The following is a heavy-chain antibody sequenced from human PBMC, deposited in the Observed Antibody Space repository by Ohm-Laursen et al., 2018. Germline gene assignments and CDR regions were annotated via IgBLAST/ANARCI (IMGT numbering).Heavy chain of an antibody. J-gene: IGHJ4*02. D-gene: IGHD3-22*01. CDR3: TTQTYYYDSSGYYPRVD. CDR1: GFTFSNAR. Sequence: SLRLSCAASGFTFSNARMHWVRQAPGKGLEWLGRIKRQTGGGTADYAAPVKGRFTISRDDSKNTLYLQMNSLKTEDTAVYYCTTQTYYYDSSGYYPRVDWGQGTLVTVSS. CDR2: IKRQTGGGTA. V-gene: IGHV3-15*01.